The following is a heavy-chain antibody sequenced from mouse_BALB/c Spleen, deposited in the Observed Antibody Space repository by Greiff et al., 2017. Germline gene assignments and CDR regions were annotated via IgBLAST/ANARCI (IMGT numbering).Heavy chain of an antibody. CDR1: GFAFSSYD. CDR3: ARETGSSPYYFDY. V-gene: IGHV5-4*02. J-gene: IGHJ2*01. D-gene: IGHD1-1*01. Sequence: EVQGVESGGGLVKPGGSLKLSCAASGFAFSSYDMSWVRQTPEKRLEWVAYISDGGSYTYYPDSVKGRFTISRDNAKNNLYLQMSSLKSEDTAMYYCARETGSSPYYFDYWGQGTTLTVSS. CDR2: ISDGGSYT.